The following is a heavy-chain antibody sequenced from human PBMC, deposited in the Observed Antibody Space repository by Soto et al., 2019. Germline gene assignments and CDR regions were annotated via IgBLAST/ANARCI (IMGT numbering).Heavy chain of an antibody. J-gene: IGHJ6*03. CDR2: IYYSGST. Sequence: SETLSLTSTVSGGSLSGYDWSWIRQPPGKGLEWIGYIYYSGSTNYNPSLKSRVTISVDTSKNQFSLKLSSVTAADTAVYYCARRESKYYYYMDVWGKGTTVTVSS. V-gene: IGHV4-59*08. CDR1: GGSLSGYD. CDR3: ARRESKYYYYMDV.